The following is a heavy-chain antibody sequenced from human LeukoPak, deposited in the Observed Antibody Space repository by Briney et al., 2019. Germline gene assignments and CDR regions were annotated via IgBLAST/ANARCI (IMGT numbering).Heavy chain of an antibody. CDR1: GGTFSDYN. Sequence: SETLSLTCTVNGGTFSDYNWNWIRQPPGKGLEWIGQITHSGSTNYNPSLKSRVTVSLDTSKKHLSLKLNSVTAADTAVYYCARVGASAFDIWAQGQWSPSLQ. J-gene: IGHJ3*02. CDR3: ARVGASAFDI. V-gene: IGHV4-34*01. D-gene: IGHD3-10*01. CDR2: ITHSGST.